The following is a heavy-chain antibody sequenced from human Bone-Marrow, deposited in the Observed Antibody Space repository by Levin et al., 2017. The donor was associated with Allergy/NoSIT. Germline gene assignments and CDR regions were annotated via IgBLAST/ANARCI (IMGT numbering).Heavy chain of an antibody. Sequence: SETLSLTCSVSGVSIRNNDYYWTWIRQPPGKGLEWIGIVYYSGSTYINPSLKNRVTMSKDTSQNRFSLNLRSATAADTGVYYCAIGHRQQHLDGYRFDPWGRGTLVTVSS. J-gene: IGHJ5*02. CDR2: VYYSGST. CDR1: GVSIRNNDYY. V-gene: IGHV4-39*07. CDR3: AIGHRQQHLDGYRFDP. D-gene: IGHD2-21*02.